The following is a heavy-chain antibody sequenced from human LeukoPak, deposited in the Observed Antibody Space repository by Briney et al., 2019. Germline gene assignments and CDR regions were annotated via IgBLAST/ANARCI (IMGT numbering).Heavy chain of an antibody. Sequence: PGGSLRLSCVASGFTFSYYGMHWVRQAPGRGLEWVAIISYDGGNEHYADSVKGRFTISRDNSKNTLYLEMNSLRPEDTAVYYCAKDEVVPDAYFDYWGQGTLVTVSS. J-gene: IGHJ4*02. CDR2: ISYDGGNE. D-gene: IGHD2-2*01. V-gene: IGHV3-30*18. CDR3: AKDEVVPDAYFDY. CDR1: GFTFSYYG.